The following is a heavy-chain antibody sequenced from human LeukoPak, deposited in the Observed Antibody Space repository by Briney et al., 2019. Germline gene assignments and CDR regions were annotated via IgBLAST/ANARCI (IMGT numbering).Heavy chain of an antibody. V-gene: IGHV1-69*06. Sequence: AASVKVSCKASGGTFSSYAISWVRQAPGQGLEWMGGIIPIFGTANYAQKFQGRVTMTEDTSTDTAYMELSSLRSEDTAVYYCATGSGYYMAALDYWGQGTLVTVSS. D-gene: IGHD3-3*01. J-gene: IGHJ4*02. CDR1: GGTFSSYA. CDR2: IIPIFGTA. CDR3: ATGSGYYMAALDY.